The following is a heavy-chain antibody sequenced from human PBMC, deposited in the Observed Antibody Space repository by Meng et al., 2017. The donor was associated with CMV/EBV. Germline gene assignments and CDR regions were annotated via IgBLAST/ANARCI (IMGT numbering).Heavy chain of an antibody. CDR1: GFTFSSYA. CDR2: ISYDGSNK. J-gene: IGHJ4*02. V-gene: IGHV3-30*04. D-gene: IGHD3-22*01. CDR3: ARGGGMIVVVYYFDY. Sequence: GGSLRLSCAASGFTFSSYAMHWVRQAPGKGLERVAVISYDGSNKYYADSVKGRFTISRDNSKNTLYLQMNSLRAEDTAVYYCARGGGMIVVVYYFDYWGQGTLVTVSS.